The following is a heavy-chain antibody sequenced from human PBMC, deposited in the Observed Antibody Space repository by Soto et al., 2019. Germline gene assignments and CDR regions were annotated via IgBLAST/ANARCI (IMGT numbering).Heavy chain of an antibody. CDR2: IHDTGRT. V-gene: IGHV4-4*07. D-gene: IGHD3-16*02. CDR1: GDSLSTYY. CDR3: ARESVSGTYRFDS. Sequence: QVQLQESGPGLVRPSETLSLTCTVSGDSLSTYYWSWIRHPAGEQLEWIGRIHDTGRTNYNPSLKSRVTMSVDTSKNQFSLRVNSVTAADTAVYYCARESVSGTYRFDSWGQGTLVTVSS. J-gene: IGHJ4*02.